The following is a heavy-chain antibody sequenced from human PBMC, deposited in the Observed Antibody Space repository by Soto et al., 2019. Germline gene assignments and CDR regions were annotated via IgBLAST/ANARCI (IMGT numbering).Heavy chain of an antibody. D-gene: IGHD3-16*02. CDR2: IDKVGTDS. V-gene: IGHV3-74*01. CDR1: EFTFSGRS. Sequence: GSLRLSCAASEFTFSGRSVHWVRQAPGKGLVWVSGIDKVGTDSTYADSVKGRFTSSRDNAKNTVYLQMNSLRVEDTAVYYCARGSFAPDVWGKGPTVTLAS. J-gene: IGHJ6*04. CDR3: ARGSFAPDV.